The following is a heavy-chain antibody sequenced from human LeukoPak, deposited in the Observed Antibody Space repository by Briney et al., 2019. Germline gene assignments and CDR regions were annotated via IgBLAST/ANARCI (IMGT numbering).Heavy chain of an antibody. CDR3: ARGAFGYCYGSGRNLGYDSFDY. J-gene: IGHJ4*02. CDR1: GFTFDDYA. V-gene: IGHV3-9*01. Sequence: GGSLRLSCVASGFTFDDYAIHWVRQAPGKGLEWVSGITWNSNTIGYADSVKGRFTISRDNAKNSLYLQMNSLKPEDTALYYCARGAFGYCYGSGRNLGYDSFDYWGQGTLVTVSS. D-gene: IGHD3-10*01. CDR2: ITWNSNTI.